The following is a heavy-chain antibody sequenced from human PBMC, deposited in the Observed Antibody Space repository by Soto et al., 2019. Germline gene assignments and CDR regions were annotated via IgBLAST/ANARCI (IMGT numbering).Heavy chain of an antibody. CDR3: ASSWEGYFDWLFPYYFDY. CDR2: IYYSGST. J-gene: IGHJ4*02. Sequence: SETLSLTCTVSGGSISSSSYYWGWIRQPPGKGLEWIGSIYYSGSTYYNPSLKSRVTISVETSKNQFSLKLSSVTAADTAVYYCASSWEGYFDWLFPYYFDYWGQGTLVTVSS. V-gene: IGHV4-39*01. CDR1: GGSISSSSYY. D-gene: IGHD3-9*01.